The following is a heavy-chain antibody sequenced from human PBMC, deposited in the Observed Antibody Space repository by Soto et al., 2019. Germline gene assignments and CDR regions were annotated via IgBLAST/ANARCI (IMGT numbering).Heavy chain of an antibody. CDR2: IYYSGPT. D-gene: IGHD4-4*01. CDR3: ARGYSHYAH. V-gene: IGHV4-61*01. CDR1: GGSVSRDSNF. J-gene: IGHJ4*02. Sequence: PSETLSLTCTVSGGSVSRDSNFWSWIRQPPGKGLEWIGYIYYSGPTRYNPSLESRVTISIDSSKNQVSLNLTSVTAADTAVYYCARGYSHYAHWGRGTLGTV.